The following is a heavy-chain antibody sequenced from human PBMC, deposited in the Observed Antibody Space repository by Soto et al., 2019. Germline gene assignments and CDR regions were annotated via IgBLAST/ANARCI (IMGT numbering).Heavy chain of an antibody. Sequence: EVQLVESGGGLVQPGQSLRVSCAASGFSFSSYSMNWVRQAPGKGLEWISYISSSKTYIWYADSVKGRFTISRDNAKNSLSLQMNSLRDEDTAVYYCVRDSGWAFDIWGLGPMVTVSS. J-gene: IGHJ3*02. CDR3: VRDSGWAFDI. D-gene: IGHD6-19*01. CDR2: ISSSKTYI. V-gene: IGHV3-48*02. CDR1: GFSFSSYS.